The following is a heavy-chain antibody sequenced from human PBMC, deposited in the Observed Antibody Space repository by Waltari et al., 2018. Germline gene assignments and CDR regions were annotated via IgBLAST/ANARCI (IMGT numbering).Heavy chain of an antibody. CDR3: AKARYFDWLSIFDY. CDR2: ISGSGGST. Sequence: EVQLLESGGGLVPPGGSLTLSCAASAFTFRSYAMSWVRPPPGKGLEWVSAISGSGGSTYYADSVKGRFTISRDNSKNTLYLQMNSLRAEDTAVYYCAKARYFDWLSIFDYWGQGTLVTVSS. D-gene: IGHD3-9*01. CDR1: AFTFRSYA. V-gene: IGHV3-23*01. J-gene: IGHJ4*02.